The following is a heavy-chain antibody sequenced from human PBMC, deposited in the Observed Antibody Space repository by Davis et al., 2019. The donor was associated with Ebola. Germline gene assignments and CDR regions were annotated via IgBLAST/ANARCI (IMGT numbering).Heavy chain of an antibody. CDR1: GFTFSDYY. CDR2: ISSSSSYT. D-gene: IGHD3-22*01. CDR3: ASSPDYYDSSGYCFSV. V-gene: IGHV3-11*06. Sequence: PGGSLRLSCAASGFTFSDYYMSWIRQAPGKGLEWVSYISSSSSYTNYADSVKGRFTISRDNAKNSLYLQMNSLRAEDTAVYDSASSPDYYDSSGYCFSVWGQGTLVTVSS. J-gene: IGHJ4*02.